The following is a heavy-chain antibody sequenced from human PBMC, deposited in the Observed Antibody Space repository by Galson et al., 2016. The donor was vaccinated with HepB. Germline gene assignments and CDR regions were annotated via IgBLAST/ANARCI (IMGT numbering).Heavy chain of an antibody. D-gene: IGHD1-1*01. CDR1: GYTFNNYW. J-gene: IGHJ6*02. V-gene: IGHV5-51*01. Sequence: QSGAEVKKPGESLRISCSTSGYTFNNYWITWVRQMPGKGLEWMGIIYPDDSEARYSPSFQGQVTFSVDKSISTAFLQWTSLKASDTAIYYCAREGVVQLPGRGTSPYFYFGMDVWGQGTTVTVSS. CDR3: AREGVVQLPGRGTSPYFYFGMDV. CDR2: IYPDDSEA.